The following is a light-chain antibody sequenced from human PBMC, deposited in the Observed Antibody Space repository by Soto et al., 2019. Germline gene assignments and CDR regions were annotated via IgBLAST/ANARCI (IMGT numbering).Light chain of an antibody. CDR2: GAS. CDR1: QSVSNN. V-gene: IGKV3-15*01. CDR3: QQYNNWPMYA. Sequence: EIVMTQSPATLSVSPGERATLSCRASQSVSNNLAWYQQKPGQAPRLLIYGASTRATGIPARFSGSGSGTEFTLTIRSLQSEDFAVYYCQQYNNWPMYAFGQGTKLEI. J-gene: IGKJ2*01.